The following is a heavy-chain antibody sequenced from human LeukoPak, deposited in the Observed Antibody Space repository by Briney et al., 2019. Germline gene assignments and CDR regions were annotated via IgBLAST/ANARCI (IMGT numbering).Heavy chain of an antibody. V-gene: IGHV4-59*01. Sequence: PSETLSLTCTVSGGSISSYYWSWIRQPPGKGLEWIGYIYYSGSTNYNPSLKSRVTISVDTSKNQFSLKLSSVTAADTAVYYCARDGGHCSGGSCYLDYGMDVWGQGTTVTVSS. CDR3: ARDGGHCSGGSCYLDYGMDV. CDR1: GGSISSYY. J-gene: IGHJ6*02. D-gene: IGHD2-15*01. CDR2: IYYSGST.